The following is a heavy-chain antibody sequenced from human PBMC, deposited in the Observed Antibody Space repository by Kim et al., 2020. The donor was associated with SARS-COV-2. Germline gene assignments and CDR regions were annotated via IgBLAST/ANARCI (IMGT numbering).Heavy chain of an antibody. J-gene: IGHJ4*02. V-gene: IGHV3-23*01. CDR3: AKDEGYSGQLPTIEY. CDR2: ISGSGATT. Sequence: GSLRLSCAASGFTFSSYAMRWVRQAPGKGLEWVSAISGSGATTYYADSVKGRFTISRDNSKNTLYLQMNSLRAEDTAVYYCAKDEGYSGQLPTIEYWGQGTLVTVSS. D-gene: IGHD4-4*01. CDR1: GFTFSSYA.